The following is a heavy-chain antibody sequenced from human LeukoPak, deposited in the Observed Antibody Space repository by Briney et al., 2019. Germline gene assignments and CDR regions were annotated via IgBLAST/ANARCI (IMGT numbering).Heavy chain of an antibody. CDR2: VYSDGNT. CDR3: ARALWDY. V-gene: IGHV3-66*01. Sequence: QPGGSLRLSCAASGFIFSTYSMTWVRQAPGKGLEWVSVVYSDGNTYYADSVRGRFTISRDNSKNTVSLQMNRLRVEDTAVYYCARALWDYWGQGTLVTVSS. CDR1: GFIFSTYS. D-gene: IGHD3-16*01. J-gene: IGHJ4*02.